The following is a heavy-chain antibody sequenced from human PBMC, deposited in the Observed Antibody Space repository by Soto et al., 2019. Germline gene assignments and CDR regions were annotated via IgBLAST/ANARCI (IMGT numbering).Heavy chain of an antibody. V-gene: IGHV1-2*04. CDR1: GDSFNDYY. Sequence: QVQLVQSGAEVRKPGASVTVSCRSSGDSFNDYYIHWVRQAPGQGVEWMGWINPNGGVTKYAPKFQGWVRMTRDTSIRTVYMQLSRLRSDDTAVYYCARESGGATATLDYYCFYMDVWGTGTTVTVSS. D-gene: IGHD5-12*01. CDR3: ARESGGATATLDYYCFYMDV. CDR2: INPNGGVT. J-gene: IGHJ6*03.